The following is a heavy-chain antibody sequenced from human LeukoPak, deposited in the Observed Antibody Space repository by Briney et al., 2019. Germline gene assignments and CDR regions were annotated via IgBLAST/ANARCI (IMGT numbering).Heavy chain of an antibody. V-gene: IGHV4-31*03. CDR2: IYYGGST. D-gene: IGHD6-13*01. J-gene: IGHJ4*02. CDR3: ARGAAAGKFDY. CDR1: GGSISSGGYY. Sequence: SETLSLTCTVSGGSISSGGYYWSWIRQHPGKGLEWIGYIYYGGSTYYNPSLKSRVTISVDTSKNQFSPKLSSVTAADTAVYYCARGAAAGKFDYWGQGTLVTVSS.